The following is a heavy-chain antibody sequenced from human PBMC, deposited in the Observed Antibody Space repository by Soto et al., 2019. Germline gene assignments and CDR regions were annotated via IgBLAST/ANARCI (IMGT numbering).Heavy chain of an antibody. V-gene: IGHV3-30*18. CDR2: ISYDGTKT. D-gene: IGHD3-10*01. Sequence: QVQLVESGGGVVQPGRCLRVSCAASGFTFSIYAMHWVRQAPGTGLEWVAVISYDGTKTYYADSVKGRFTISRDNSNNTVYLQMISLRDEDTAVYYCANVRAPRRLWLIAPFDYCGQGTLVTVSP. CDR1: GFTFSIYA. J-gene: IGHJ4*02. CDR3: ANVRAPRRLWLIAPFDY.